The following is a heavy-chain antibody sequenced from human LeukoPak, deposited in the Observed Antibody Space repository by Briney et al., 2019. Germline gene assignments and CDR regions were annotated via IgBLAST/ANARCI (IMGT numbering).Heavy chain of an antibody. CDR1: GYTFTGYG. D-gene: IGHD3-10*01. CDR3: ARDRYGTGSYDY. Sequence: ASVKVSFKAYGYTFTGYGISWVRQAPGQGLGGRGWISDYNGHRNFAQKLQDRVTMTTDTSTNTAYMELRSLISDDTAFYYCARDRYGTGSYDYWGQGTLVAVSS. J-gene: IGHJ4*02. V-gene: IGHV1-18*01. CDR2: ISDYNGHR.